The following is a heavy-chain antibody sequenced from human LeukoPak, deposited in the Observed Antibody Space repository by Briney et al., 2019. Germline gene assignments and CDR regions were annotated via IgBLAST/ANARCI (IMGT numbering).Heavy chain of an antibody. CDR3: VRDCGGDCLYGMDV. CDR2: ISSDGAGT. V-gene: IGHV3-64*02. CDR1: GFTFSTFA. Sequence: PGGSLRLSCAASGFTFSTFALRWVRQAPGKGLEYVSGISSDGAGTFYADSVKGRFTISRDNTKNTLFLQMGSLRAEDMAVYYCVRDCGGDCLYGMDVWGQGTAVTVS. D-gene: IGHD2-21*02. J-gene: IGHJ6*02.